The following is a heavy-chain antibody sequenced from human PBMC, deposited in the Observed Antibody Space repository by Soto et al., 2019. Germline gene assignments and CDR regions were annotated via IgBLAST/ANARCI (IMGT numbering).Heavy chain of an antibody. Sequence: QLQLQESGPGLVKPSETLSLTCTVSGGSISSSSYYWGWIRQPPGKGLEWIGSIYYSGSTSYNPSRKSRLTISVDTSKHPFALKLSSVTAADTAVYYCARTRAVWFDPRGQGTLVTVSS. J-gene: IGHJ5*02. CDR1: GGSISSSSYY. D-gene: IGHD6-19*01. CDR2: IYYSGST. V-gene: IGHV4-39*01. CDR3: ARTRAVWFDP.